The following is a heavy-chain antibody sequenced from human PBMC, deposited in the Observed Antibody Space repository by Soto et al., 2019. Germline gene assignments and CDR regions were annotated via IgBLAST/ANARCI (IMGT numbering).Heavy chain of an antibody. V-gene: IGHV4-38-2*01. CDR3: ARSSGYVPGGY. J-gene: IGHJ4*02. CDR1: GYPISSGYY. CDR2: IYHSGST. D-gene: IGHD5-12*01. Sequence: PSETLSLTCAVSGYPISSGYYWGWIRQPPGKGLEWIGIIYHSGSTYYNPSLRSRITISIDTSKNQFSLKMPSVTAADTAVYYCARSSGYVPGGYWGQGILVTVSS.